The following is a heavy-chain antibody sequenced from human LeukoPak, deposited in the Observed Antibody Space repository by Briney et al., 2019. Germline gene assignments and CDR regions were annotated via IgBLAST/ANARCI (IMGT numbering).Heavy chain of an antibody. Sequence: SETLSLTCTVSGGSISSYYWSWIRQPPGKGLEWIGYIYYSGSTNYNPSLKSRVTISVDTFKNQFSLKLSSVTAADTAVYYCAWLPSYDSSGYIDPDYWGQGTLVTVSS. CDR3: AWLPSYDSSGYIDPDY. CDR2: IYYSGST. J-gene: IGHJ4*02. V-gene: IGHV4-59*01. CDR1: GGSISSYY. D-gene: IGHD3-22*01.